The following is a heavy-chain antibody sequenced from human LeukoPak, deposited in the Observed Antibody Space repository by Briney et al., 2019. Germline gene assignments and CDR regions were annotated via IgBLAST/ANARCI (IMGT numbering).Heavy chain of an antibody. V-gene: IGHV1-2*02. CDR1: GYTFTGYY. CDR3: ARVLWFGEPPDY. J-gene: IGHJ4*02. Sequence: ASVKVSCKASGYTFTGYYMHWVRQAPGQGLEWMGWINPNSGGTNYAQKFQGRVTMTRNTSISTAYMELSSLRSEDTAVYYCARVLWFGEPPDYWGQGTLVTVSS. D-gene: IGHD3-10*01. CDR2: INPNSGGT.